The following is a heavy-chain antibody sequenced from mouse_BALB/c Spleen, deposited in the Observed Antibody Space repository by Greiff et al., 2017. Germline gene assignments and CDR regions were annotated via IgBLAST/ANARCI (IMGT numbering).Heavy chain of an antibody. Sequence: EVKVEESGGGLVQPGGSRKLSCAASGFTFSSFGMHWVRQAPEKGLEWVAYISSGSSTIYYADTVKGRFTISRDNPKNTLFLQMTSLRSEDTAMYYCARSSNYYYAMDYWGQGTSVTVSS. CDR1: GFTFSSFG. V-gene: IGHV5-17*02. CDR2: ISSGSSTI. J-gene: IGHJ4*01. CDR3: ARSSNYYYAMDY.